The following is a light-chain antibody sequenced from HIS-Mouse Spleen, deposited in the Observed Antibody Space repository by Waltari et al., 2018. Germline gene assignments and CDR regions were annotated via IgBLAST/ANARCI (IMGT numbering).Light chain of an antibody. CDR3: YSTDSSGNHRV. V-gene: IGLV3-10*01. Sequence: SYQLTQPPSVSVSTGQTARITAPGDASPKKYAFWYQQKSGQAPVLVIYEDSKRPSGIPERFSGSSSGTMATLTISGAQVEDEADYYCYSTDSSGNHRVFGGGTKLTVL. CDR2: EDS. CDR1: ASPKKY. J-gene: IGLJ2*01.